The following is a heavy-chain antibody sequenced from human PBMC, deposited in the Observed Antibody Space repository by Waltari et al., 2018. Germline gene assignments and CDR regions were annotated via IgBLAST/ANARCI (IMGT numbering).Heavy chain of an antibody. D-gene: IGHD1-26*01. CDR1: GGSIPPARYY. J-gene: IGHJ4*02. V-gene: IGHV4-39*01. CDR3: ARRGTYYFDY. CDR2: LYYDGST. Sequence: QLQLQESGPGLVKPSETLSLTCTVSGGSIPPARYYWAWSRQSPGKGLEGIGYLYYDGSTYYSPSLKSRVTLSIDTSQNQFSLDLYSATASDTAVYYCARRGTYYFDYWGQGTLVTVSS.